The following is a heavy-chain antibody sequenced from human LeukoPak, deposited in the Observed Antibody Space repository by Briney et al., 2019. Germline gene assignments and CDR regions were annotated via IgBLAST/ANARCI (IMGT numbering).Heavy chain of an antibody. CDR1: GFTFSSYW. CDR3: ARDSSSWYDAEYFQH. V-gene: IGHV3-7*01. Sequence: PGGSLRLSCAASGFTFSSYWMSWVRQAPGKGLEWVANIKQDGSEKYYVDSVKGRFTISRDNAKNSLYLQMNSLRAEDTAVYYCARDSSSWYDAEYFQHWGQGTLVTVSS. J-gene: IGHJ1*01. CDR2: IKQDGSEK. D-gene: IGHD6-13*01.